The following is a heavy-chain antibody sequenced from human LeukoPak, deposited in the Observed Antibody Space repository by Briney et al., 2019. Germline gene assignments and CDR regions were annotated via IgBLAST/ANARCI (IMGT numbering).Heavy chain of an antibody. CDR3: ARTPYSSSWYGICDY. J-gene: IGHJ4*02. D-gene: IGHD6-13*01. CDR1: GYTFTSYY. Sequence: RRASVKASCKASGYTFTSYYMHWVRQAPGQGLEWMGIINPSGGSTSYAQKFQGRVTMTRDMSTSTVYMELSSLRSEDTAVYYCARTPYSSSWYGICDYWGQGTLVTVSS. CDR2: INPSGGST. V-gene: IGHV1-46*01.